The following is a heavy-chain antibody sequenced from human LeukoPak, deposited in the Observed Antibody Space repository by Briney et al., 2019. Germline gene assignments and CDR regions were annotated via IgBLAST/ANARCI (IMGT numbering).Heavy chain of an antibody. D-gene: IGHD2-2*01. CDR2: IYYSGST. J-gene: IGHJ4*02. CDR1: GGPISSGDYY. CDR3: ARVATRYCSSTSCYVLDY. Sequence: PSETLSLTCTVSGGPISSGDYYWSWIRQPPGKGLEWIGYIYYSGSTYYNPSLKSRVTISVDTSKNQFSLKLSSVTAADTAVYYCARVATRYCSSTSCYVLDYWGQGTLVTVSS. V-gene: IGHV4-30-4*08.